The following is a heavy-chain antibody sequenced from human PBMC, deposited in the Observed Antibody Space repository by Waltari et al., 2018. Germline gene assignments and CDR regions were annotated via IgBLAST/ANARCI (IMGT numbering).Heavy chain of an antibody. D-gene: IGHD5-12*01. Sequence: QVQLVQSGAEVKKPGASVKVSCKASGYTFTSYYMHWVRQAPGQGLEWMGIINPSGGSTSYAQKFQGRVTMTRDTSTSTVYMELSSLRSEDTAVYYCARGVIVATPYYYYYYYMDVWGKGTTVTISS. CDR2: INPSGGST. J-gene: IGHJ6*03. CDR3: ARGVIVATPYYYYYYYMDV. CDR1: GYTFTSYY. V-gene: IGHV1-46*01.